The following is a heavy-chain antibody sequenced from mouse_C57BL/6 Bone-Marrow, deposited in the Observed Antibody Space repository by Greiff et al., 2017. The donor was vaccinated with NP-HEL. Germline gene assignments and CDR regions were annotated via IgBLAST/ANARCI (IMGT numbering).Heavy chain of an antibody. D-gene: IGHD3-2*02. Sequence: VQLKESGAELVKPGASVKLSCTASGFNIKDYYMHWVKQRTEQGLEWIGRIDPEDGETKYAPKFQGKATITADTSSNTAYLQLSSLTSEDTAVYYCAREEGAAQATWGWFAYWGQGTLVTVSA. CDR2: IDPEDGET. V-gene: IGHV14-2*01. CDR3: AREEGAAQATWGWFAY. CDR1: GFNIKDYY. J-gene: IGHJ3*01.